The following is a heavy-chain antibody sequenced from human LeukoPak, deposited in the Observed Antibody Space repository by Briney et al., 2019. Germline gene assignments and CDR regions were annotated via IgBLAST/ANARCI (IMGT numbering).Heavy chain of an antibody. D-gene: IGHD3-10*01. J-gene: IGHJ4*02. CDR2: FDPEDGET. Sequence: ASVKVSCKVSGYTLTELSMHWVRQAPGKGLEWMGGFDPEDGETIYAQKFQGRVTMTEDTSTDTAYMELSSLRSEDTAVYYCATIRWNYYGSGSYFDYWGQGTLVTVSS. CDR1: GYTLTELS. CDR3: ATIRWNYYGSGSYFDY. V-gene: IGHV1-24*01.